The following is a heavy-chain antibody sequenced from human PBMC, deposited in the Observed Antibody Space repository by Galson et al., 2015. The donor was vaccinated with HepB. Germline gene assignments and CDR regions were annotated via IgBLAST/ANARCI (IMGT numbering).Heavy chain of an antibody. CDR3: ARAGRNRMEWEYTAATFGAFDI. CDR2: INTNTGNP. J-gene: IGHJ3*02. D-gene: IGHD1-26*01. CDR1: GYTFTSYA. Sequence: SVKVSCKASGYTFTSYAMNWVRQAPGQGLEWMGWINTNTGNPTYAQGFTGRFVFSLDTSVSTAYLQVSSLKAEDTAVYYCARAGRNRMEWEYTAATFGAFDIWGQGTMVTVSS. V-gene: IGHV7-4-1*02.